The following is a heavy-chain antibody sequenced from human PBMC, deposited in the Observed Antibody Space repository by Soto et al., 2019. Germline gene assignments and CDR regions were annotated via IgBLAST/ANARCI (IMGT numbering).Heavy chain of an antibody. D-gene: IGHD5-12*01. J-gene: IGHJ6*03. Sequence: QVQLVESGGGVVQPGRSLRLSCAASGFTFSSYGMHWVRQAPGKGLEWVAVIWYDGSKKYNGDSVKGRFTISRDNSKNTLYLQLNGLSAEDTDVYYCARDRDSGYDYYYYMDVWGKGTTVTVSS. CDR1: GFTFSSYG. V-gene: IGHV3-33*01. CDR3: ARDRDSGYDYYYYMDV. CDR2: IWYDGSKK.